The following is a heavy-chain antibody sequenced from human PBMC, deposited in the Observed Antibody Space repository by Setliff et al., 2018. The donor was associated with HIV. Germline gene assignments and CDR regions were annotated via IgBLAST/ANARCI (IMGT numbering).Heavy chain of an antibody. D-gene: IGHD3-10*01. Sequence: GGSLRLSCAASGFTFSGSPIHWVRQASGKGLEWLGRIKTRADNYATAYAASVKGRFTISRDNAGSTVYLQMSSLRAEDTAVYYCATDPVDGSSYWGQGTLVTVSS. CDR2: IKTRADNYAT. J-gene: IGHJ4*02. CDR3: ATDPVDGSSY. CDR1: GFTFSGSP. V-gene: IGHV3-73*01.